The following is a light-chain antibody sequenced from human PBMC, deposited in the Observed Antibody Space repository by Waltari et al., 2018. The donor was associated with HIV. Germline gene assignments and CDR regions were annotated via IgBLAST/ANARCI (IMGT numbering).Light chain of an antibody. J-gene: IGLJ2*01. Sequence: SYELTQPLSVSVALGQTARITCGGYNIENRNVYWYQQQPGQAPLLVIYRDTNRPSGIPERFSGSNSGTTATLTISRAQAGDEADYYCQVWDSSTVVFGGGTQLTVL. V-gene: IGLV3-9*01. CDR2: RDT. CDR3: QVWDSSTVV. CDR1: NIENRN.